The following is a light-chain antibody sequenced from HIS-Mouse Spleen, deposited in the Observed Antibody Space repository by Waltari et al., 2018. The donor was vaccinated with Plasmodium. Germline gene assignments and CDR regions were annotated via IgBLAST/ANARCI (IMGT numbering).Light chain of an antibody. CDR2: GKN. CDR1: SLRSYY. J-gene: IGLJ3*02. V-gene: IGLV3-19*01. Sequence: SSELTQDPAVSVALGQTVRITCQGDSLRSYYASWYQLKPGQAPVLVIYGKNTRPSGIPDRCSGSSSGNTASLTITGAQAEDEADYYCNSLDSSGNHWVFGGGTKLTVL. CDR3: NSLDSSGNHWV.